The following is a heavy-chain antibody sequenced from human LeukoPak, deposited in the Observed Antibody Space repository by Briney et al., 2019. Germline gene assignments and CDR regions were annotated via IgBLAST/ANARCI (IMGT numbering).Heavy chain of an antibody. Sequence: SETLSLTCTVSGGPISSSSYYWGWIRQPPGKGLEWIGSIYYSGSTYYNPSLKSRVTISVDTSKNQFSLKLSSVTAADTAVYYCARGLAYYDFWSGNYYYYYMDVWGKGTTVTVSS. CDR3: ARGLAYYDFWSGNYYYYYMDV. V-gene: IGHV4-39*01. CDR1: GGPISSSSYY. D-gene: IGHD3-3*01. J-gene: IGHJ6*03. CDR2: IYYSGST.